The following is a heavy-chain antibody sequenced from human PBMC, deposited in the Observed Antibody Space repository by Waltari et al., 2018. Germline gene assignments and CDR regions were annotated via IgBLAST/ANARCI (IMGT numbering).Heavy chain of an antibody. V-gene: IGHV4-4*02. Sequence: QVQLRESGPGLVKPSGTLSLTCAVSGDSMGGRDWWSWVRQPPGRGLESLGQINRSGKANYNPSLESRATVSIDTSNNQLSLKVTSATAADTAVYYCARHRGRGLYLDSWGQGTLVTVSP. J-gene: IGHJ4*02. CDR3: ARHRGRGLYLDS. D-gene: IGHD1-26*01. CDR2: INRSGKA. CDR1: GDSMGGRDW.